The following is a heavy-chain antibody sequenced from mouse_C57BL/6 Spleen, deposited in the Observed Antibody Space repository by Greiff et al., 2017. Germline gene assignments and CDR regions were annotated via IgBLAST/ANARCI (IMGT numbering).Heavy chain of an antibody. J-gene: IGHJ1*03. D-gene: IGHD1-1*01. Sequence: VQLQQSGAELVRPGSSVKLSCKASGYTFTSYWMHWVKQRPIQGLEWIGNIDPSDSETHYNQKFKDKATLTVDKSSSTAYMQLSSLTSEDSAVYYCARKTTVVVKEGYFDVWGTGTTVTVSS. V-gene: IGHV1-52*01. CDR3: ARKTTVVVKEGYFDV. CDR1: GYTFTSYW. CDR2: IDPSDSET.